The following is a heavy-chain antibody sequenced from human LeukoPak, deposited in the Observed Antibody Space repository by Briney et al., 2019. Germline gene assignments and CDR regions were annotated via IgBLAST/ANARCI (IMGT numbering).Heavy chain of an antibody. CDR3: ARDIKATIDY. CDR2: ISYDGSNQ. D-gene: IGHD5-12*01. Sequence: GGSLRLSCAASGFTFSSYGMHWVRQAPGKGLEWVAVISYDGSNQYYADSVKGRFTISRDNSKNTLYLQMNSLRAEDTAVYYCARDIKATIDYWGQGTLVTVSS. CDR1: GFTFSSYG. J-gene: IGHJ4*02. V-gene: IGHV3-30*03.